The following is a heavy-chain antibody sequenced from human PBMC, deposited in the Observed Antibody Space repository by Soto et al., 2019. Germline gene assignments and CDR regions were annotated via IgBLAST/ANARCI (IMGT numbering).Heavy chain of an antibody. CDR1: GFTFDDYA. Sequence: GGSLRLSCAASGFTFDDYAMHWVRQAPGKGLEWVSGISWNSGSIGYADSVKGRFTISRDNAKNSLYLQMNSLRAEDTALYYCAKDGIAARLDVWGKGTTVTVS. J-gene: IGHJ6*03. D-gene: IGHD6-6*01. V-gene: IGHV3-9*01. CDR2: ISWNSGSI. CDR3: AKDGIAARLDV.